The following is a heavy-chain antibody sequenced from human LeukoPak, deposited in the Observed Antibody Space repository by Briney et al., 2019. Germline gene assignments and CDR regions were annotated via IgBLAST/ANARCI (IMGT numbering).Heavy chain of an antibody. V-gene: IGHV3-30*04. CDR2: VYYDGNNK. D-gene: IGHD6-6*01. CDR3: VKDQAQVYGYFDS. Sequence: GGSLRLSCAASGFIFRNASMSWVRQAPGKGLEWVAFVYYDGNNKYYAASVKGRFTISRDNSRNSLYVQMNSLRTEDTAVYYCVKDQAQVYGYFDSWGLGTLVTVSS. CDR1: GFIFRNAS. J-gene: IGHJ4*02.